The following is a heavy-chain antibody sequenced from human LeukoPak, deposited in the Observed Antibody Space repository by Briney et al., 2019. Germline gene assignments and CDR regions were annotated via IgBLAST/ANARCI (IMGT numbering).Heavy chain of an antibody. D-gene: IGHD2-2*02. J-gene: IGHJ6*03. CDR1: GYTFTSYY. CDR2: INPSGGST. CDR3: ARDGARYCSSTSCYRYYYMDV. Sequence: ASVKVSCKASGYTFTSYYMHWVRQAPGQGLEWMGIINPSGGSTSYAQKFQGRVTMTRDMSTSTVYMELSSLRSEDTAVYYCARDGARYCSSTSCYRYYYMDVLGKGTTVTVSS. V-gene: IGHV1-46*01.